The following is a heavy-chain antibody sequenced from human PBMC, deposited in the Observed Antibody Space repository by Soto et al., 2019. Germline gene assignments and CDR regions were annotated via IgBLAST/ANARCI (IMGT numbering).Heavy chain of an antibody. J-gene: IGHJ6*02. CDR1: GGTFSSYA. D-gene: IGHD5-18*01. CDR2: IIPIFGTA. V-gene: IGHV1-69*06. CDR3: AGGDGVGYSYGYHYYGMDV. Sequence: SVKVSCKASGGTFSSYAISWVRQAPGQGLEWMGGIIPIFGTANYAQKFQGRVTITADKSTSTAYMELSSLRSEDTAVYYCAGGDGVGYSYGYHYYGMDVWRQGTTVTVSS.